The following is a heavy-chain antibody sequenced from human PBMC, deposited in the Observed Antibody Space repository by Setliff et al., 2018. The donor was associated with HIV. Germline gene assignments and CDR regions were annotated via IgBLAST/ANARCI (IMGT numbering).Heavy chain of an antibody. J-gene: IGHJ6*03. CDR3: AKDVGGGSGHYPLYMDV. V-gene: IGHV3-30*02. CDR1: GFTFSNYG. D-gene: IGHD3-3*01. Sequence: SLKISCAASGFTFSNYGMHWVRQAPGKGQEWVIFIRYDGSDNYYIDSVKGRFTISRDNSKNTLYLQMNSLRDEDTAVYYCAKDVGGGSGHYPLYMDVWGKGTTVTVSS. CDR2: IRYDGSDN.